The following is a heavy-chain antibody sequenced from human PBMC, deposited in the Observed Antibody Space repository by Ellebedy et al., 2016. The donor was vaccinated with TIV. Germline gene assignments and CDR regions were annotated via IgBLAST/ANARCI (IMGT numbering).Heavy chain of an antibody. D-gene: IGHD5-18*01. V-gene: IGHV4-30-2*01. J-gene: IGHJ5*02. CDR1: GGSMRSGPYC. CDR2: INQSGRT. Sequence: SETLSLXXAVSGGSMRSGPYCCSWIRQPPGRGLEWVGYINQSGRTYYNPSLKSRVTISVDRSRNKFSLDLRSVTAADTAVYYCARGRHSYGYEWLDTWGQGTLASVSS. CDR3: ARGRHSYGYEWLDT.